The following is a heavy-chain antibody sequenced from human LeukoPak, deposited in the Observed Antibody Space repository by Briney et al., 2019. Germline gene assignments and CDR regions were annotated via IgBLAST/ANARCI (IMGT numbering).Heavy chain of an antibody. CDR2: IYYSGST. J-gene: IGHJ4*02. D-gene: IGHD2-15*01. CDR1: GGSISSGSYY. CDR3: AREVAWAVGPYYFDY. Sequence: PSETLSLTCTVSGGSISSGSYYWSWIRQPPGKGLEWIGYIYYSGSTNYNPSLKSRVTISVDTSKNQFSLKLSSVTAADTAVYYCAREVAWAVGPYYFDYWGQGTLVTVSS. V-gene: IGHV4-61*01.